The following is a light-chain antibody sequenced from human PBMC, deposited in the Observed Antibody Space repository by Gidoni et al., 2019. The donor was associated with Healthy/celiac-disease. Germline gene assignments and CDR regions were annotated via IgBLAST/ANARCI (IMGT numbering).Light chain of an antibody. V-gene: IGKV3-11*01. CDR3: QQRSNWPPRIT. CDR2: DAS. CDR1: QSVSSY. Sequence: EIVLTQSPATLPLSPGERATLSCRASQSVSSYLAWYQQKPGQAPRLLIYDASNRATGIPARFSGSGSGTDFTLTISSLEPEDFAVYYCQQRSNWPPRITFXGXTKVEIK. J-gene: IGKJ4*01.